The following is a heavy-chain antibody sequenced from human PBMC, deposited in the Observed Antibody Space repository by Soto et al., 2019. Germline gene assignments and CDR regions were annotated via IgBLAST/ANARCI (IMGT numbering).Heavy chain of an antibody. CDR3: ARGPYGSGSYYDAWFDP. J-gene: IGHJ5*02. CDR1: GGSFSGYY. Sequence: PSETLSLTCAVYGGSFSGYYWSWIRQPPGKGLELIGEINHSGSTNYNPSLKSRVTISVDTSKNQFSLKLSSVTAADTAVYYCARGPYGSGSYYDAWFDPWGQGTLVTVSS. CDR2: INHSGST. D-gene: IGHD3-10*01. V-gene: IGHV4-34*01.